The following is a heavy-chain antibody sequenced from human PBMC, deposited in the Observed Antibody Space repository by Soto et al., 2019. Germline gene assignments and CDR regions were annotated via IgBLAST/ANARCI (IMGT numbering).Heavy chain of an antibody. Sequence: SETLSLTCTVSGGSISSYYWSWIRQPPGKGLEWIGYIYYSDSINYNPSLKSRVIISDDTSKNQFFLRLSSVTAADTAVYYCARGFDFVTGGGRVQPLAVWGQGTLVTVSS. J-gene: IGHJ1*01. CDR1: GGSISSYY. CDR2: IYYSDSI. CDR3: ARGFDFVTGGGRVQPLAV. V-gene: IGHV4-59*12. D-gene: IGHD7-27*01.